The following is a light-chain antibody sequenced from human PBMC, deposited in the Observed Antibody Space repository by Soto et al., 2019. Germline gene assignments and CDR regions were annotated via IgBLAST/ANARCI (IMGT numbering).Light chain of an antibody. CDR3: QHYGSSPYT. Sequence: EIVLTQSPGTLSLSPGERATLSCRASQSVRNSYLAWYQQKPGQAPRLLIYGASGRATVIPDRFSGSGSGTDFTLTISRLEPEDFAVYYCQHYGSSPYTFGQGTKLEI. J-gene: IGKJ2*01. CDR1: QSVRNSY. CDR2: GAS. V-gene: IGKV3-20*01.